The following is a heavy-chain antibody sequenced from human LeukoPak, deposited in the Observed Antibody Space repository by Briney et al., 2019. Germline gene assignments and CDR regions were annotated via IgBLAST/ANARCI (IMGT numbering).Heavy chain of an antibody. V-gene: IGHV3-7*03. Sequence: GGSLRLSCAASEFTLSRYWMSWVRQAPGKGLEWVANINQDGSEKYYVDSVKGRFTISRDNAKNSLYLQMNSLRAEDTAVYFCAKRGVVIRVILVGFYKEAYYFDSWGQGALVTVSS. CDR2: INQDGSEK. D-gene: IGHD3-22*01. CDR3: AKRGVVIRVILVGFYKEAYYFDS. J-gene: IGHJ4*02. CDR1: EFTLSRYW.